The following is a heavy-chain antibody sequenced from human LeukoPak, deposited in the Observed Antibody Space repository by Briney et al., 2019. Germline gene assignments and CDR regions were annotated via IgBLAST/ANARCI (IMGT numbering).Heavy chain of an antibody. D-gene: IGHD4-11*01. CDR2: INHSGSI. V-gene: IGHV4-34*01. Sequence: PSETLSLTCAVYGGSFSGYYWSWIRQPPGKGLEWIGEINHSGSINYNPSLKSRVTISVDTSKNQFSLKLSSVTAADTAVYYCARDEYPYSNFDYWGQGTLVTVSS. CDR3: ARDEYPYSNFDY. CDR1: GGSFSGYY. J-gene: IGHJ4*02.